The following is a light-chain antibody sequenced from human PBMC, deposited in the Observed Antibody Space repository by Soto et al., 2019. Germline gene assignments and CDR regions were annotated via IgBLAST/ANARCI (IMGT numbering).Light chain of an antibody. CDR3: QSFDSSLDAYL. J-gene: IGLJ1*01. V-gene: IGLV1-40*01. CDR1: SSNIGAGYD. Sequence: QSVLTQPPSVSGAPRQRVTISCTGSSSNIGAGYDVHWYQHLPGTAPKLLIYGNTNRPSGVPDRFSGSKSGTSASLAITGLQAEDEADYYCQSFDSSLDAYLFGTATKLTVL. CDR2: GNT.